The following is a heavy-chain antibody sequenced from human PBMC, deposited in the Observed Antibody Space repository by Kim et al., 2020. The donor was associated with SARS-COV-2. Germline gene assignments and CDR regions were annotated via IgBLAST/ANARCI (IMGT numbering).Heavy chain of an antibody. V-gene: IGHV4-39*01. CDR2: IYYSGST. Sequence: SETLSLTCTVSGGSISSSSYYWGWIRQPPGKGLEWIGSIYYSGSTYYNPSLKSRVTISVDTSKNQFSLKLSSVTAADTAVYYCAGTITMVRGVIIGWFDPWGQGTLVTVSS. CDR3: AGTITMVRGVIIGWFDP. J-gene: IGHJ5*02. D-gene: IGHD3-10*01. CDR1: GGSISSSSYY.